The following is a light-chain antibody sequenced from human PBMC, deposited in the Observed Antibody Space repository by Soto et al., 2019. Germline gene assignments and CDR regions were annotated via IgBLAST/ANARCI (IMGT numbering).Light chain of an antibody. V-gene: IGKV1-39*01. CDR2: AAS. J-gene: IGKJ3*01. CDR3: QRGYHTPFT. CDR1: QSISSY. Sequence: DIQMTQSPSSLSASVGDRVTITCRASQSISSYLNWYQQKSGEAPKLLIYAASSLQSGVPSRFSGSGSETEFTLTISSLHPEDFAIYYCQRGYHTPFTFGPGTKVDIK.